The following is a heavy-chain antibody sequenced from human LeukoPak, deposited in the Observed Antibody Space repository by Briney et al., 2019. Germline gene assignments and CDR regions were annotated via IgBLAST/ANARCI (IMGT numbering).Heavy chain of an antibody. CDR1: GFSFSSST. D-gene: IGHD2-15*01. J-gene: IGHJ6*02. Sequence: PGGSLRPSCAASGFSFSSSTMNWVRQAPGRGLEWVSSISSSGSSIYYADSVKGRFTISRDNAKNSLYLQMNSLRAEDTAVYYCARDWKADISRNYYYGMDVWGQGTTVTVSS. V-gene: IGHV3-21*01. CDR2: ISSSGSSI. CDR3: ARDWKADISRNYYYGMDV.